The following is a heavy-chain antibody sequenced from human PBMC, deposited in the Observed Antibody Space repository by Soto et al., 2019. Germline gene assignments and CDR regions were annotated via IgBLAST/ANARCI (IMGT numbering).Heavy chain of an antibody. J-gene: IGHJ3*02. V-gene: IGHV3-21*01. D-gene: IGHD2-21*01. CDR3: ARDSYCGGECYAFDI. CDR1: GFTFSTYT. Sequence: EVQLVESGGGLVKPGGSLRLSCAASGFTFSTYTMNWVRQAPGKGLEWVSSISSSSAYIYYADSVKGRFTISRDNAKNSLYLQMNRLRAEDTAVYYCARDSYCGGECYAFDIWGQGTMVTVSS. CDR2: ISSSSAYI.